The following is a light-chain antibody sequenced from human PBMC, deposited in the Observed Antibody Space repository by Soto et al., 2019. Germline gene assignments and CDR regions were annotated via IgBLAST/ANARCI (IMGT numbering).Light chain of an antibody. CDR3: AAWDDSLSGWV. CDR1: NSNIGSYY. CDR2: SNN. Sequence: QAVVTQPPSASGTPGQRVTISCSGSNSNIGSYYVYWYQQLPGTAPKLLIYSNNQRPPGVPDRFSGSKSGTSASLAISGLRSEDEADYYCAAWDDSLSGWVFGGGTKLTVL. V-gene: IGLV1-47*02. J-gene: IGLJ3*02.